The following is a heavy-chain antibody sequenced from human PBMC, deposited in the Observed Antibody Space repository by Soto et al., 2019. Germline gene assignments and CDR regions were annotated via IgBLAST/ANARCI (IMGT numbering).Heavy chain of an antibody. CDR2: IYKSATT. Sequence: SETLSLTCSVSGDSISTVDYFWAWIRQPPGQALEYIGYIYKSATTYYNPSFESRVAISLDTSKSQFSLNVTSVTAADTAVCFCARGRYCLTGRCFPNWFDSWGQGTLVTVSS. D-gene: IGHD2-15*01. CDR3: ARGRYCLTGRCFPNWFDS. V-gene: IGHV4-30-4*01. J-gene: IGHJ5*01. CDR1: GDSISTVDYF.